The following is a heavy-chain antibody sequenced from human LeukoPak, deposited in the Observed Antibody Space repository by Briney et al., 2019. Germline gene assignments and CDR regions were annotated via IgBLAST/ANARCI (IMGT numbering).Heavy chain of an antibody. J-gene: IGHJ4*02. Sequence: PGGSLRLSCAASGFTFSSFAMGWVRLAPGKGLQWISCIYGSNNNTYYTDSVTGRFTISRDNSKTKLFLQMNSLRAEDTAVYYCAKGISGSCYTGLGFWGQGTLVTVSS. D-gene: IGHD2-2*02. CDR1: GFTFSSFA. CDR3: AKGISGSCYTGLGF. CDR2: IYGSNNNT. V-gene: IGHV3-23*05.